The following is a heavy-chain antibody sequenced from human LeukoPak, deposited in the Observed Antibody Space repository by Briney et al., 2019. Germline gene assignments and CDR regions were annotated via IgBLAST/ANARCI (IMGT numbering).Heavy chain of an antibody. CDR2: MNPNSGNT. J-gene: IGHJ4*02. CDR1: GYTFASYD. Sequence: ASVKVSCKASGYTFASYDINWVRQATGQGLEWMGWMNPNSGNTGYAQKFQGRVTMTRNTSISTAYMELSSLRSEDTAVYYCARAYSSGWSSLVRYWGQGTLVTVSS. V-gene: IGHV1-8*01. CDR3: ARAYSSGWSSLVRY. D-gene: IGHD6-13*01.